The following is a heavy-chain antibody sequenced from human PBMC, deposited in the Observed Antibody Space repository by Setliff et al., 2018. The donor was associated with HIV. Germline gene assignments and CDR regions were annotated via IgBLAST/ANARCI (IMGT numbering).Heavy chain of an antibody. J-gene: IGHJ4*02. CDR3: ARETEVKGYYDSSGSWGLGY. D-gene: IGHD3-22*01. V-gene: IGHV1-69*13. CDR2: IIPIFGEE. CDR1: GGTFSNYA. Sequence: SVKVSCKASGGTFSNYAISWVRQAPGQGLEWMGGIIPIFGEEKYAQKFQGRVTITADESTSIAYMELSSLRSEDTAVYYCARETEVKGYYDSSGSWGLGYWGQGTLVTISS.